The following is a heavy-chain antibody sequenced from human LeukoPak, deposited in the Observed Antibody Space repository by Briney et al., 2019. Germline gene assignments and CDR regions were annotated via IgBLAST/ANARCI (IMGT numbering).Heavy chain of an antibody. CDR1: GFVFDDFS. D-gene: IGHD6-13*01. CDR2: INWSGENI. CDR3: SKDTGGEIAAPGLFHF. Sequence: GGSLILFCGVSGFVFDDFSMHWVRQTPGKGLEWVAGINWSGENIAYADSVKGRFTISRDNAEKSVYLQMSSLNAEDTAHYYCSKDTGGEIAAPGLFHFRGQGSLVIVSS. J-gene: IGHJ4*02. V-gene: IGHV3-9*01.